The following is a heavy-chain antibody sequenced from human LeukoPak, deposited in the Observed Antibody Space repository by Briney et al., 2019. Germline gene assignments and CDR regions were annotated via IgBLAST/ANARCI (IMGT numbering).Heavy chain of an antibody. CDR1: GFTFSSYA. Sequence: GRSLRLSCAASGFTFSSYAMSWVRQAQGKALGWVSAISGSGGSTYYADSVKGRFTISRDNSKNTLYLQMNSLRAEDTAVYYCAKAAGRNWFDPWGQGTLVTVSS. CDR2: ISGSGGST. CDR3: AKAAGRNWFDP. D-gene: IGHD6-13*01. J-gene: IGHJ5*02. V-gene: IGHV3-23*01.